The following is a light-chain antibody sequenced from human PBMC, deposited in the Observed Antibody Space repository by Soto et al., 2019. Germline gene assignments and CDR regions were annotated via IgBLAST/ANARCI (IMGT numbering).Light chain of an antibody. Sequence: DIQMTQSPSSVSASVGDGVTITCRASQGISTSLGWYQQKPGKAPKLLIYAASSLQSGVPSRFSGTGSGTYFTLTSSSLQPEDVATYYCQQPNSFPLTFGGGTKVEIK. CDR3: QQPNSFPLT. J-gene: IGKJ4*01. CDR2: AAS. CDR1: QGISTS. V-gene: IGKV1D-12*01.